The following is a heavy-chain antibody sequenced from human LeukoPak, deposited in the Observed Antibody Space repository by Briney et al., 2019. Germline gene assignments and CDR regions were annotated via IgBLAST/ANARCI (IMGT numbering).Heavy chain of an antibody. CDR2: INQGEGDK. D-gene: IGHD6-25*01. Sequence: GGSLRLSCAASGFTFSSYWMHWVRQAPGKGLEWVANINQGEGDKNHVDSVKGRFTISRDDTKNSLYLQMNSLRAEDTAVYYCARETWRRAFDIWGQGTMVTVSS. CDR1: GFTFSSYW. J-gene: IGHJ3*02. CDR3: ARETWRRAFDI. V-gene: IGHV3-7*03.